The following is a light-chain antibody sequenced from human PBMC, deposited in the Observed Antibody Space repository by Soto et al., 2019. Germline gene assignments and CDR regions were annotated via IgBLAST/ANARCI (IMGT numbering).Light chain of an antibody. J-gene: IGKJ5*01. CDR3: QQFNNYPLT. CDR2: AAS. V-gene: IGKV1-6*01. Sequence: SHMTQSPYSLSASVLYRVTITFRASQDIGNDLGWYQQKPGEAPNLLIYAASSLQSGVPSRFSGSGSGTDFTLTISSLQPEDFATYYCQQFNNYPLTFGQGTRLEIK. CDR1: QDIGND.